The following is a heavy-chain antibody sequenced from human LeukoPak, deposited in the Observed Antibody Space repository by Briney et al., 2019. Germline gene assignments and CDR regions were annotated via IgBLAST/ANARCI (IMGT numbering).Heavy chain of an antibody. CDR3: SRDDTYYDNRNYHDAFDL. CDR1: GFTFSRYY. J-gene: IGHJ3*01. V-gene: IGHV3-7*01. CDR2: IRQDGSER. D-gene: IGHD3-22*01. Sequence: GGSLRLSCVGSGFTFSRYYMTWVRQAPGKGLEWVANIRQDGSERYYVDSVKGRFTISRDNAKNSAYLQMNSLRAEDTAVYFCSRDDTYYDNRNYHDAFDLWGRGTMVTVSS.